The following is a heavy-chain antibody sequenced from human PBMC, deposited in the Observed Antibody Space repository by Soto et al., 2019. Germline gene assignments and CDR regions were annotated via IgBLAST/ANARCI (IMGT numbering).Heavy chain of an antibody. V-gene: IGHV3-23*03. CDR2: INPGGDVT. CDR3: AKPGITSFYYYYMDV. Sequence: EEQLLESGGGLVQPGGSLRVSCAASGFTFSIYAIRWVRQAPGKGLEWVSVINPGGDVTYYADSVKGRFTISRDNSKNQVDLQMNNLRGDDPAVYYRAKPGITSFYYYYMDVWGKGTTVTVSS. D-gene: IGHD1-20*01. CDR1: GFTFSIYA. J-gene: IGHJ6*03.